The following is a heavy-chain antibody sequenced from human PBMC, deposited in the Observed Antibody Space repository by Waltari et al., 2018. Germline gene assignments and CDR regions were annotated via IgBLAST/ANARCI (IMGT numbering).Heavy chain of an antibody. J-gene: IGHJ5*02. D-gene: IGHD6-6*01. Sequence: QVQLVESGGGVVQPGGSLRLSCAASGFTFSRYGMHWVRQAPGKGLEWVAFIRYDGSNKYYADSVKGRFTISRDNSKNTLYLQMNSLRAEDTAVYYCAKIRQLVRWFDPWGQGTLVTVSS. V-gene: IGHV3-30*02. CDR2: IRYDGSNK. CDR1: GFTFSRYG. CDR3: AKIRQLVRWFDP.